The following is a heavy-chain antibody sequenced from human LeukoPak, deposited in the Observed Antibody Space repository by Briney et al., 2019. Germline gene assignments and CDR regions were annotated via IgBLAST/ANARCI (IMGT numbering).Heavy chain of an antibody. J-gene: IGHJ6*02. D-gene: IGHD6-19*01. V-gene: IGHV3-9*01. CDR2: ITWNSGSI. Sequence: PGRSLRLSCAASGFTFDDYAMHWVRQAPGKGLEWVSGITWNSGSIGYAASVKGRFTISRDNAKNSLYLQMNSLRAEDTALYYCAIARREGIAVAGTSGMDVWGQGTTVTVSS. CDR3: AIARREGIAVAGTSGMDV. CDR1: GFTFDDYA.